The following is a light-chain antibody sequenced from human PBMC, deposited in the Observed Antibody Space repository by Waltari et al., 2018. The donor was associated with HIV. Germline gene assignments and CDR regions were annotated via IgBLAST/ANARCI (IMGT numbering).Light chain of an antibody. V-gene: IGKV1-9*01. CDR1: QNIYSY. CDR2: ATS. Sequence: DIQLTQSPSFLSASVGDRVTITCRASQNIYSYLAWYQQKPGRAPQVLIYATSTLQSGVPSRFSGSGSGTEFALTITNLQPDDFATYYCQQANGYPLTFGGGTKVEIK. J-gene: IGKJ4*01. CDR3: QQANGYPLT.